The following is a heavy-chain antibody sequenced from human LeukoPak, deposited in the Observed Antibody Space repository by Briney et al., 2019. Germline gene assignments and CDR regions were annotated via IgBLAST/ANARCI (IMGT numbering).Heavy chain of an antibody. J-gene: IGHJ4*02. V-gene: IGHV4-39*07. D-gene: IGHD2-2*02. CDR3: ARGGATAILRYFDY. Sequence: SETLSLTCTVSSGSISTSNYYWGWVRQPPGKALEWIGNIFYTGRTYYSPSLKSRVTISVDTSKNQFSLKLSAVTAADTAVYYCARGGATAILRYFDYWGQGTLVTVSS. CDR2: IFYTGRT. CDR1: SGSISTSNYY.